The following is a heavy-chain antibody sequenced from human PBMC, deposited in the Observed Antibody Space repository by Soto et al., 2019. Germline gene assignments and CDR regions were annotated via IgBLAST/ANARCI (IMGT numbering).Heavy chain of an antibody. CDR1: GGSISSGDYY. CDR3: ARGVRRPRGVGGRPFDY. V-gene: IGHV4-30-4*01. CDR2: IYYSGST. D-gene: IGHD3-10*01. Sequence: QVQLQESGPGLVKPSQTLSLTCTVSGGSISSGDYYWRWIRQPPGKGLEWIGYIYYSGSTYYNPSPKSRVTISVDTAKSQFSLKLSSVTAADTAVYYCARGVRRPRGVGGRPFDYWGQGTLVTVSS. J-gene: IGHJ4*02.